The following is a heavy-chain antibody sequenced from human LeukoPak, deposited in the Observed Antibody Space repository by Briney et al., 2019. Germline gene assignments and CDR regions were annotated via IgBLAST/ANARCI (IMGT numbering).Heavy chain of an antibody. V-gene: IGHV4-34*01. D-gene: IGHD3-22*01. CDR3: SGDYNEIRGYYLITYYYNMGA. CDR1: GGSFSGYY. J-gene: IGHJ6*03. Sequence: SETLSLTCAVYGGSFSGYYWSWIRQPPGKGLEWIGEINHSGSTNYNPSLKSRVTISVDTSKNQFSLKLSSVTAADTAVYYWSGDYNEIRGYYLITYYYNMGAWGKRATVSVSS. CDR2: INHSGST.